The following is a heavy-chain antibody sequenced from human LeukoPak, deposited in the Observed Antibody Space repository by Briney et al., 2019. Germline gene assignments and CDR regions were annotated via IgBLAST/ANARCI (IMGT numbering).Heavy chain of an antibody. J-gene: IGHJ6*03. D-gene: IGHD4-17*01. CDR1: GFTFSNAW. CDR3: TTRNPVHDYGDSWYYYYMDV. V-gene: IGHV3-15*01. Sequence: PGGSLRLSCAASGFTFSNAWMSWVRQAPGKGLEWVGRIKSKTDGGTTDYAAPVKGRFTISRDDSKNTLYLQMNSLKTEDTAVYYCTTRNPVHDYGDSWYYYYMDVWGKGTTVTISS. CDR2: IKSKTDGGTT.